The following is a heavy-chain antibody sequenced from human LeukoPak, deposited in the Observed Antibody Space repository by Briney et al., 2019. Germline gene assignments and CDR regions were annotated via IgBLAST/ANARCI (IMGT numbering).Heavy chain of an antibody. CDR3: ARHPKGGVRRDSFDY. J-gene: IGHJ4*02. CDR2: IYHSGST. Sequence: TSSETLSLTCAVSGGSISSGGYSWSWIRQPPGKGLEWIGYIYHSGSTYYNPSLKSRVTISVDRSKNQFSLKLSSVTAADTAVYYCARHPKGGVRRDSFDYWAREPWSPSPQ. D-gene: IGHD2-8*01. V-gene: IGHV4-30-2*01. CDR1: GGSISSGGYS.